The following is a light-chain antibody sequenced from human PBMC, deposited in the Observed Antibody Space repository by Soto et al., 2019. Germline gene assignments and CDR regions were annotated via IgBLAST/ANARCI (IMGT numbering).Light chain of an antibody. CDR3: QQRSNWPLT. CDR2: DAS. CDR1: QSVSSY. Sequence: EIVLTQSPATLSLSPGERAALSCMASQSVSSYLALYQQKPGQAHRLLIYDASNRATGIPARFSGSGSGTDFPLTISSLEPEEFAVYYCQQRSNWPLTFGGGTKVEIK. V-gene: IGKV3-11*01. J-gene: IGKJ4*01.